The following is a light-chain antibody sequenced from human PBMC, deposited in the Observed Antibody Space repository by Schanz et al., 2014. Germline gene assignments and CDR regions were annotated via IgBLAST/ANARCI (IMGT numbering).Light chain of an antibody. CDR1: QSVSSSY. V-gene: IGKV3-20*01. CDR3: QQHGSSPEALYT. CDR2: DAS. J-gene: IGKJ2*01. Sequence: EIVLTQSPGTLSLSPGERATLSCRASQSVSSSYLAWYQQKPGQAPRLLIYDASTRATGIPARFSGSGSGTDFTLTIDSLEPEDFAVYYCQQHGSSPEALYTFGQGTKLEIK.